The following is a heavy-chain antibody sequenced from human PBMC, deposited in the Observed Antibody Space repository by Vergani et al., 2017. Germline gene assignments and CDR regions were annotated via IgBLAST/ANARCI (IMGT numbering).Heavy chain of an antibody. D-gene: IGHD6-6*01. CDR1: GYTFTSYD. CDR3: ARVAARHPRRWFDP. CDR2: MNTNSGNT. J-gene: IGHJ5*02. Sequence: QVQLVQSGAEVKKPGASVKVSCKASGYTFTSYDINWVRQATGQGLEWMGWMNTNSGNTGYAQKFPGRVTMTRNTSISTAYMELSSLRSEDTAVYYCARVAARHPRRWFDPWGQGTLVTVSS. V-gene: IGHV1-8*01.